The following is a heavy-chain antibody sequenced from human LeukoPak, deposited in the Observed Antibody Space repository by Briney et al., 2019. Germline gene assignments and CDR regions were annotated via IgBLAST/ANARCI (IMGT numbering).Heavy chain of an antibody. Sequence: NPGGSLRLSCAASGFTVSSNYMSWVRQAPGKGLEWIGSIYYSGSTYYNPSLKSRVTISVDTSKNQFSLKLSSVTAADTAVYYCARPLRFDYWGQGTLVTVSS. D-gene: IGHD5-12*01. CDR3: ARPLRFDY. CDR1: GFTVSSNY. CDR2: IYYSGST. J-gene: IGHJ4*02. V-gene: IGHV4-39*01.